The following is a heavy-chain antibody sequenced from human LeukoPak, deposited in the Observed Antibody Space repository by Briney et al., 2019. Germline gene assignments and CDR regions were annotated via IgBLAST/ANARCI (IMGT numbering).Heavy chain of an antibody. J-gene: IGHJ4*02. CDR2: INAGNGNT. D-gene: IGHD3-9*01. CDR1: GYTFTSYA. Sequence: ASVKVSCKASGYTFTSYAMHWVRQAPGQRLEWMGWINAGNGNTIYSQKSQGRVTITRDTSASTAYMELSSLRSEDTAVYYCARLDILTGFDYWGQGTLVTVSS. CDR3: ARLDILTGFDY. V-gene: IGHV1-3*01.